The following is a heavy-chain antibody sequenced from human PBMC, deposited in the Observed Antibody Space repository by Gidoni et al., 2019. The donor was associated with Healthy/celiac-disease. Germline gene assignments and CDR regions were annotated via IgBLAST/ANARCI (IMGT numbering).Heavy chain of an antibody. V-gene: IGHV3-21*01. CDR3: ARPYDFWSGYYAV. CDR2: ISSSSSYI. J-gene: IGHJ6*02. CDR1: GFTFSSYS. D-gene: IGHD3-3*01. Sequence: EVQLVGSGGGLFKPGGSLRLSCAASGFTFSSYSMHWVRQAPGKGLEWVSSISSSSSYIYYADSGNGRSTISRDNAKNSMYLQMTSLSAEDTAVYYCARPYDFWSGYYAVWGQGTTVTVS.